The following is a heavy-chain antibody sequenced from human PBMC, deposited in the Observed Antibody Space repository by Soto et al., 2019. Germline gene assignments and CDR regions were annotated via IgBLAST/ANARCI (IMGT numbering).Heavy chain of an antibody. CDR1: GFTFSSYA. D-gene: IGHD6-13*01. Sequence: GGSLRLSCAASGFTFSSYAMSWVRQALGKGLEWVSAISGRGESTNYADSVKGRFTISRDNSKNTLILQMNSLRAEDMAVYYCARWREQQLARGYYGMDVSGQGTTVTVSS. J-gene: IGHJ6*02. CDR2: ISGRGEST. V-gene: IGHV3-23*01. CDR3: ARWREQQLARGYYGMDV.